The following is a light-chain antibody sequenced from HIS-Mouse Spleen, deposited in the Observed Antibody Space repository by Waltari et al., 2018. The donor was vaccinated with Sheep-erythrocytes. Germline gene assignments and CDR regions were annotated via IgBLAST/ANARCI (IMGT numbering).Light chain of an antibody. J-gene: IGLJ3*02. CDR2: EVS. CDR1: SSDGGAYNY. Sequence: QSALTQPPSASGSPGQSVTISCTGTSSDGGAYNYVPWYQPHPGKAPKLMIYEVSKRPSGVPDRFSGSKSGNTASLTVSGLQAEDEADYYCSSYAGSNNWVFGGGTKLTVL. CDR3: SSYAGSNNWV. V-gene: IGLV2-8*01.